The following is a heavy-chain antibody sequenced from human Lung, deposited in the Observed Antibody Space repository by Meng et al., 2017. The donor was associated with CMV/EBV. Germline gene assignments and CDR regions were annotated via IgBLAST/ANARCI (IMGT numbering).Heavy chain of an antibody. J-gene: IGHJ4*02. CDR2: IYFSGNT. V-gene: IGHV4-39*07. CDR1: GGSIRSSSYY. Sequence: HLQRQASGPGQGLPSCTLSLPCSVSGGSIRSSSYYWGWIRQSPGKGLEWIGSIYFSGNTYYNPSLKSRVTMSVGTAQNKFSLTLRSVTAADTAVYYCVTETGYNYDNWGQGALVTVSS. CDR3: VTETGYNYDN. D-gene: IGHD5-24*01.